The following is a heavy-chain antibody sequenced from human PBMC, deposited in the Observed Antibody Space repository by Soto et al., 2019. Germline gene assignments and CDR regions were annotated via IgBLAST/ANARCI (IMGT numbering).Heavy chain of an antibody. CDR1: GYTFTSYA. J-gene: IGHJ5*02. V-gene: IGHV1-3*01. CDR3: ASPPPYDISRFDP. Sequence: QVQLVQSGAEVKKPGASVKVSCKASGYTFTSYAMHWVRQAPGQRLEWMGWINAGNGNTKYSQKFQGRVTITRDTSASPAYLELSSLRSEDTAVYYCASPPPYDISRFDPWGQGTLVTVSS. CDR2: INAGNGNT. D-gene: IGHD3-9*01.